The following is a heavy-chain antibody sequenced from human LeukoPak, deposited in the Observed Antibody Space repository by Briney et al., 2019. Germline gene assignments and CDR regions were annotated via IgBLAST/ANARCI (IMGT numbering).Heavy chain of an antibody. J-gene: IGHJ4*02. CDR3: GKLGGMYLINHFDH. Sequence: GGSLRLSCVASEFTFSSYNMNWVRQAPGKGLEWVSSISSSSTYIYYADSVKGRFTISRDNAKNSLYLQMNSLRAEDTAVYYCGKLGGMYLINHFDHWGQGTLVSVSS. V-gene: IGHV3-21*04. CDR1: EFTFSSYN. CDR2: ISSSSTYI. D-gene: IGHD1-26*01.